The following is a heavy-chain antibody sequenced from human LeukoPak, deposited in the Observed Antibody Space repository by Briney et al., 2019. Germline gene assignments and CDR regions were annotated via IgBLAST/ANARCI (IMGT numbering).Heavy chain of an antibody. CDR1: RFTFSSYS. Sequence: PGGSLRLSCAASRFTFSSYSMNWVRQAPGKGLEWVSGINWNGGSTGYADSVKGRFTISRDNAKNSLYLQMNSLRAEDTALYHCARHENKLGTIDYWGQGTLVTVSS. V-gene: IGHV3-20*01. D-gene: IGHD1-14*01. CDR3: ARHENKLGTIDY. CDR2: INWNGGST. J-gene: IGHJ4*02.